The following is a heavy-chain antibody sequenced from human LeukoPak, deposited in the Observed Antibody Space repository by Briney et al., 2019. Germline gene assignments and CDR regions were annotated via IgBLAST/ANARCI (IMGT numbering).Heavy chain of an antibody. D-gene: IGHD3-22*01. J-gene: IGHJ4*02. Sequence: GGSLRLSCAASGFTFSSYAMHWVRQAPGKGLEWVAVISYDGSNKYYAASVKGRFTISRDNSKNTLYLQMNSLRAEDTAVYYCATYDSSGYYSVDYWGQGTLVTVSS. CDR2: ISYDGSNK. CDR1: GFTFSSYA. CDR3: ATYDSSGYYSVDY. V-gene: IGHV3-30-3*01.